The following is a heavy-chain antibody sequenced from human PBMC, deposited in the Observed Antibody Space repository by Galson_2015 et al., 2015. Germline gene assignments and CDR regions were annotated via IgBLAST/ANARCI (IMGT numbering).Heavy chain of an antibody. CDR2: IRSKANSYAT. V-gene: IGHV3-73*01. Sequence: SLRLSCAASGFTFSGSAMHWVRQASGKGLEWVGRIRSKANSYATAYAASVKGRFTISRDDSKNTAYLQMNSLKTEDTAVYYCTRHLHITMVRGVITTTPDYWGQGTLVTVSS. D-gene: IGHD3-10*01. CDR3: TRHLHITMVRGVITTTPDY. J-gene: IGHJ4*02. CDR1: GFTFSGSA.